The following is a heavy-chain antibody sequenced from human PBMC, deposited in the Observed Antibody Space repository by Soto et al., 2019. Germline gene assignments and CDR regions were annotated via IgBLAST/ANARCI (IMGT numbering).Heavy chain of an antibody. D-gene: IGHD1-26*01. J-gene: IGHJ2*01. CDR1: GFTFSTYG. V-gene: IGHV3-30*18. CDR3: AKGHRDDLVGATTGGRYFDL. CDR2: ISYDGSNK. Sequence: QVQLVESGGGVVQPGRSLRLSCAASGFTFSTYGMHWVRQAPGKGLEWVAVISYDGSNKYYANSVKGRFTISRDNSKNTLYLQMNSLRAEDTAVYYCAKGHRDDLVGATTGGRYFDLWGRGTLVTVSS.